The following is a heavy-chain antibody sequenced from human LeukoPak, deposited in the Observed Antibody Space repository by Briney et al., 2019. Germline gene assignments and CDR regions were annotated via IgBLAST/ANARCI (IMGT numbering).Heavy chain of an antibody. CDR3: ARRSPYAPSFNSSWANWFDP. CDR1: GDSVSNNSAA. CDR2: TYYRSKWYN. D-gene: IGHD6-13*01. J-gene: IGHJ5*02. Sequence: SQTLSLTCAISGDSVSNNSAAWNWIRQSPSRGLEWLGRTYYRSKWYNDYAVSVKGRITINPDTSKNQFSLQLNSVTPEDTAVYYCARRSPYAPSFNSSWANWFDPWGQGTLVTVSS. V-gene: IGHV6-1*01.